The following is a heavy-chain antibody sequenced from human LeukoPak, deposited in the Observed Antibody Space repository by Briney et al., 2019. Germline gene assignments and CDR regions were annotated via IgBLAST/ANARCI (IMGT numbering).Heavy chain of an antibody. CDR3: AGLVGRYSSGLYYYYFDY. V-gene: IGHV4-4*02. CDR2: MYLSGTT. D-gene: IGHD3-22*01. CDR1: GDSINSLDL. Sequence: SGTLSLTCTVSGDSINSLDLWSWVRQPPGKRLEWIGEMYLSGTTHSNPSVKSRVTISIDKSKNQFFLNLSSVTAADTAVYYCAGLVGRYSSGLYYYYFDYWGQGTLVTVS. J-gene: IGHJ4*02.